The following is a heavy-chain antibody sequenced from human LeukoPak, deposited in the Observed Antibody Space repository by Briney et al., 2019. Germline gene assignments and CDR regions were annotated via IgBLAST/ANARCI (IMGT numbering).Heavy chain of an antibody. CDR1: GGTFSSYA. CDR3: ARRVPAANDAFDI. J-gene: IGHJ3*02. Sequence: ASVKVSCKASGGTFSSYAISWVRQAPGQGLEWMGGIIPISGTANYAQKFQGRVTITADESTSTAYMELSSLRSEDTAVYYCARRVPAANDAFDIWGQGTMVTVSS. D-gene: IGHD2-2*01. CDR2: IIPISGTA. V-gene: IGHV1-69*13.